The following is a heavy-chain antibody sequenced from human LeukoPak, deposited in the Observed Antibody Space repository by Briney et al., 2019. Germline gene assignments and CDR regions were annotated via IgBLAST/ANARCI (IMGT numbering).Heavy chain of an antibody. J-gene: IGHJ5*02. Sequence: GGSLRLSCEASGFTFSSYWMSWVRQAPGKGLEWVANIKTNGSEKYYVDSVKGRFTISRDNAKNSLYLQMNSLRAEDTAVYYCARDYTGYFPWGQGTLVIVSS. CDR3: ARDYTGYFP. CDR2: IKTNGSEK. V-gene: IGHV3-7*03. D-gene: IGHD3-9*01. CDR1: GFTFSSYW.